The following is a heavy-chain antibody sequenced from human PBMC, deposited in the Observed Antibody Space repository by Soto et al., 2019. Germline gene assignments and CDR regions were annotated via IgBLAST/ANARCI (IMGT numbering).Heavy chain of an antibody. J-gene: IGHJ1*01. CDR2: IYWDDDR. D-gene: IGHD6-13*01. CDR3: ADTPDGTYFHH. V-gene: IGHV2-5*02. CDR1: GFSLSTNGAA. Sequence: QITLKESGPTLVKPTQTLTLTCSFSGFSLSTNGAAVGWIRQPPGKALEWLALIYWDDDRSYNPSLNSRLTITKDTTKNQVVLTIANMDPVDTATYYCADTPDGTYFHHWGQGTLVTVSS.